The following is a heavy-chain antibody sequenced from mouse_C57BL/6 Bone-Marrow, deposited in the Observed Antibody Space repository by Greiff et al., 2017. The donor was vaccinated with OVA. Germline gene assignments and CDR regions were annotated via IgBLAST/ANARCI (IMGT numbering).Heavy chain of an antibody. CDR1: GFTFTDYY. J-gene: IGHJ4*01. Sequence: EVQLVESGGGLVQPGASLRLSCAASGFTFTDYYMSWVRQPPGKAPEWLALIRNKANGYTTAYTASVKGRFTISRDNSQNILYLQMNTLRAEDSATYYCVKAVDSSGYYAMDYWGQGTSVTVSS. D-gene: IGHD3-2*02. CDR3: VKAVDSSGYYAMDY. CDR2: IRNKANGYTT. V-gene: IGHV7-4*01.